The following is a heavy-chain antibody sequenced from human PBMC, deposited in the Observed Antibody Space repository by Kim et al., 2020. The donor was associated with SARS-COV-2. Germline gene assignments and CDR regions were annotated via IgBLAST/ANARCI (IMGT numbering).Heavy chain of an antibody. J-gene: IGHJ4*02. CDR3: ARGLTPIYSCMGY. V-gene: IGHV4-34*01. Sequence: YNPSLQSRVTISVDTSKNQFSLKLSSVTAADTAVYYCARGLTPIYSCMGYWGQGTLVTVSS. D-gene: IGHD6-13*01.